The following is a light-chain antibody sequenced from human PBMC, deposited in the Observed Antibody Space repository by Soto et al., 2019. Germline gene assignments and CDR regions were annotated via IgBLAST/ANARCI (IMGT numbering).Light chain of an antibody. J-gene: IGKJ2*01. CDR1: QSVSNY. CDR3: QQRSNWPRYT. V-gene: IGKV3-11*01. CDR2: DAS. Sequence: EIVLTQSPATLSLSPGERATLSCRASQSVSNYLAWYQQKPGQAPRLLMYDASNRATGIPARFSGSGSGTGFTVTISSLETDDFAVYYCQQRSNWPRYTFGQGTKLDIK.